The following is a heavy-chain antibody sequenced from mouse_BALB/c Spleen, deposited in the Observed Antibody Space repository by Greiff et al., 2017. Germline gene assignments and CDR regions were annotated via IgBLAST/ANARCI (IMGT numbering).Heavy chain of an antibody. CDR2: INPDSSTI. V-gene: IGHV4-1*02. CDR3: ARPPSYYDYDGGAMDY. J-gene: IGHJ4*01. Sequence: EVQLLESGGGLVQPGGSLKLSCAASGFDFSRYWMSWVRQAPGKGLEWIGEINPDSSTINYTPSLKDKFIISRDNAKNTLYLQMSKVRSEDTALYYCARPPSYYDYDGGAMDYWGQGTSVTVSS. D-gene: IGHD2-4*01. CDR1: GFDFSRYW.